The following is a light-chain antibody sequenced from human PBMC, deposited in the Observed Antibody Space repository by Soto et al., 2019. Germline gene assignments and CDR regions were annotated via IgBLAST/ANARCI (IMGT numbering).Light chain of an antibody. V-gene: IGKV1-5*03. CDR3: QQYDSYPWT. Sequence: DIQMTQSPSILSASVGDRITITCRASQSISSWLAWYQQKPGKAPTLLIYKASSLESGVPSRFSGSVSGTEFTLTVSSPQPDDFATYYCQQYDSYPWTFGQGTKVDIK. CDR1: QSISSW. J-gene: IGKJ1*01. CDR2: KAS.